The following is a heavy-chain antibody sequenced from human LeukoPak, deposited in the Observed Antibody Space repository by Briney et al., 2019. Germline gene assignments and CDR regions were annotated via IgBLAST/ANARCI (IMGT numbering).Heavy chain of an antibody. CDR3: ASRCGGDCYSFDAFDI. J-gene: IGHJ3*02. V-gene: IGHV1-8*03. CDR1: GYTFTSYD. Sequence: ASVKNSCKASGYTFTSYDINWVRQATGQGLEWMGWMNPNSGNTGYAQKFQGRVTITRNTSISTAYMELSSLRSEDTAVYYCASRCGGDCYSFDAFDIWGQGTMVTVSS. D-gene: IGHD2-21*02. CDR2: MNPNSGNT.